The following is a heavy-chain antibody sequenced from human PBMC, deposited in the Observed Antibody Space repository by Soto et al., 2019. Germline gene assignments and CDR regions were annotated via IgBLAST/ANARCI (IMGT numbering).Heavy chain of an antibody. Sequence: SETLSLTCTVSGGSISSGDYYWSWIRQPPGKGLEWIGYIYYSGSTYYNPSLKNRVTISVDTSKKQFSLKLSSVTAADTAVYYCARDGGYSYGANWFDPWGQGTLVTVSS. J-gene: IGHJ5*02. CDR2: IYYSGST. CDR3: ARDGGYSYGANWFDP. D-gene: IGHD5-18*01. CDR1: GGSISSGDYY. V-gene: IGHV4-30-4*01.